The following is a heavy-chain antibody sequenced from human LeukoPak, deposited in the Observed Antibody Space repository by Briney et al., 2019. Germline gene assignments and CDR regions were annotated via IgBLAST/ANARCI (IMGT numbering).Heavy chain of an antibody. V-gene: IGHV1-69*01. D-gene: IGHD6-13*01. CDR3: ARRAAALRYYGMDV. Sequence: GSSVKVSCKASGGTFSSYAISWVRQAPGQGLEWMGGIIPIFGTANYAQKFQGRVTITADESTSTAYMELSSLRSEDTAMYYCARRAAALRYYGMDVWGQGTTVTVSS. CDR2: IIPIFGTA. CDR1: GGTFSSYA. J-gene: IGHJ6*02.